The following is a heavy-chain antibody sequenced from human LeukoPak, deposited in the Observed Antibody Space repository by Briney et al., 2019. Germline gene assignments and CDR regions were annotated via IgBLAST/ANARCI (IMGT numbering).Heavy chain of an antibody. J-gene: IGHJ4*02. D-gene: IGHD3-22*01. V-gene: IGHV3-23*01. Sequence: GGSLRLSCAASGFTFSSYAMSWVRQATGKGLEWVSTLSGSGGNTYYADSVKGRVTISRDNSKNTLYLQMNSLRAEDTAVYHCAKGSYYYDSADYFDYWGQGTLVTVSS. CDR3: AKGSYYYDSADYFDY. CDR1: GFTFSSYA. CDR2: LSGSGGNT.